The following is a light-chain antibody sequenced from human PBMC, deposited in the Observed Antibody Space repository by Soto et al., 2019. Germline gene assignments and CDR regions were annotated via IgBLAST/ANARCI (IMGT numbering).Light chain of an antibody. CDR2: GTS. V-gene: IGKV3-20*01. CDR1: QSVSSSY. CDR3: HQYGISPPRT. Sequence: VLTQSPATLSLSPGERATLSCRASQSVSSSYLAWYQQTPGQAPRLLIYGTSSRATGIPDRFSGSGSGTDFTLTITRLEPEDFAVYYCHQYGISPPRTFGQGTKVDIK. J-gene: IGKJ1*01.